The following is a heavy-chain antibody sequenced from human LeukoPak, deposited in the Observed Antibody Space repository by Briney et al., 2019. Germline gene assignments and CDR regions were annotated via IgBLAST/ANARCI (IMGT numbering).Heavy chain of an antibody. Sequence: GASVKVSCKASGYTFTSYGISWVRQAPGQGLEWMGWMNPNSGNTGYAQKFQGRVTMTRNTSISTAYMELSSLRSEDTAVYYCARAFGEPPEFDPWGQGTLVTVSS. V-gene: IGHV1-8*02. J-gene: IGHJ5*02. CDR2: MNPNSGNT. CDR1: GYTFTSYG. D-gene: IGHD3-10*01. CDR3: ARAFGEPPEFDP.